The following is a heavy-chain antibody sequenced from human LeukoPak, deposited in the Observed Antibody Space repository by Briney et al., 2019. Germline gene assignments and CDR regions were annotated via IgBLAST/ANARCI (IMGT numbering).Heavy chain of an antibody. CDR1: GGSFSGYY. CDR2: INHSGST. D-gene: IGHD6-19*01. Sequence: SETLSLTCAVYGGSFSGYYWSWIRQPPGKGLEWIGEINHSGSTNYNPSLKSRVTISVDTSKNQFSLKLSSVTAADTAVYYCARAGPGGIAVAGTGRSWFDPWGQGTLVTVSS. J-gene: IGHJ5*02. CDR3: ARAGPGGIAVAGTGRSWFDP. V-gene: IGHV4-34*01.